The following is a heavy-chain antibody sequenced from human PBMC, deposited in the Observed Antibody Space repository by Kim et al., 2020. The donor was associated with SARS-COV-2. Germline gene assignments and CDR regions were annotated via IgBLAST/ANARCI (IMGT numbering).Heavy chain of an antibody. V-gene: IGHV3-23*01. CDR3: AKGEVLRFLEWLGIGYFDY. Sequence: GRFTISRDNSKNTLYLQMNSLRAEDTAVYYCAKGEVLRFLEWLGIGYFDYWGQGTLVTVSS. D-gene: IGHD3-3*01. J-gene: IGHJ4*02.